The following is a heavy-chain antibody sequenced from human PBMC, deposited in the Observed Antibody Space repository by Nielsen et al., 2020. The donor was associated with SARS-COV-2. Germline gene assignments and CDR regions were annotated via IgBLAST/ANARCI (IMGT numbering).Heavy chain of an antibody. CDR3: AREAIAAAGYYYYGMDV. V-gene: IGHV3-30*03. Sequence: GESLKISCAASGFTFSSYGMHWVRQAPGKGLEWVAVISYDGSNKYYADSVKGRFTISRDNAKKSLYLQMNSLRAEDTAVYYCAREAIAAAGYYYYGMDVWVQGTTVTVSS. CDR1: GFTFSSYG. D-gene: IGHD6-13*01. CDR2: ISYDGSNK. J-gene: IGHJ6*02.